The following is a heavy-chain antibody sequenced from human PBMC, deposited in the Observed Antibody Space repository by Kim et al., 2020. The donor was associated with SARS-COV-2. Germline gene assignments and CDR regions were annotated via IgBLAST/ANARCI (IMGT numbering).Heavy chain of an antibody. CDR3: AKEGGAWQQLDQPGKFYYGDYGMDV. CDR2: IYSGGSST. D-gene: IGHD6-13*01. CDR1: GFTFSSYA. J-gene: IGHJ6*02. V-gene: IGHV3-23*03. Sequence: GGSLRLSCAASGFTFSSYAMSWVRQAPGKGLEWVSAIYSGGSSTYYADSVKGRFTISRDNSKNTLYLQMNSLRAEDTAVYYCAKEGGAWQQLDQPGKFYYGDYGMDVWGQGTTVTVSS.